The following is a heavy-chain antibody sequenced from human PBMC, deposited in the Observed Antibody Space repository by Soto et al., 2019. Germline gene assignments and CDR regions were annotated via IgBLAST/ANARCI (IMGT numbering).Heavy chain of an antibody. Sequence: QVQLQESGPGLVKPSETLSLTCTVSGGSISSYYWSWIRQPPGKGLEWIGYIYYSGSTNYKPSLKRRVTISVDTSTHQCSRKLGSVTAADTAVYYCARGPSRGYSYGKVLGYWGQRTLVTVSS. CDR3: ARGPSRGYSYGKVLGY. V-gene: IGHV4-59*01. D-gene: IGHD5-18*01. J-gene: IGHJ4*02. CDR2: IYYSGST. CDR1: GGSISSYY.